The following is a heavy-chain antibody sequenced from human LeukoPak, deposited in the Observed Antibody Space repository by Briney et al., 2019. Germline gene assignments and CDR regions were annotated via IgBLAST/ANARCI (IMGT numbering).Heavy chain of an antibody. Sequence: PSETLSLTCTVSGGSISSYYWSWIRQPAGKGLEWIGRIYNSGSTNYNPSLKSRVTMSVDTSKSQFSLKLSSVTAADTAVYYCARGRSGELLLSWFDPWGQGTLVTVSS. CDR2: IYNSGST. J-gene: IGHJ5*02. V-gene: IGHV4-4*07. CDR1: GGSISSYY. D-gene: IGHD1-26*01. CDR3: ARGRSGELLLSWFDP.